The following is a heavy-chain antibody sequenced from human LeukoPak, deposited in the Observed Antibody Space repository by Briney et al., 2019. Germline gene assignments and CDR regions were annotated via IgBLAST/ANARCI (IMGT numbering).Heavy chain of an antibody. J-gene: IGHJ4*02. CDR3: ARGGIGVDY. V-gene: IGHV4-38-2*02. D-gene: IGHD3-10*01. CDR1: GYSISSGYY. Sequence: PSETLSLTCTVSGYSISSGYYWGWIRQPPGKGLEWIGSIYHSGSTYYNPSLKSRVTISVDTSKNQFSLKLSSVTAADTAVYYCARGGIGVDYWGQGTLVTVSS. CDR2: IYHSGST.